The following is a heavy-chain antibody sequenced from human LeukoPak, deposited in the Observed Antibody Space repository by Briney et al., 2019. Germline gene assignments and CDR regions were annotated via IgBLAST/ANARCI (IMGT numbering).Heavy chain of an antibody. V-gene: IGHV4-39*07. J-gene: IGHJ5*02. D-gene: IGHD3-10*01. CDR3: ARDCPSMVRGVITKRYNWFDP. CDR1: GGSISSSSYY. Sequence: SETLSLTCTVSGGSISSSSYYWGWIRQPPGKGLEWIGSIYYSGSTYYNPSLKSRVTISVDTSKNQFSLKLSSVTAAATAVYYCARDCPSMVRGVITKRYNWFDPWGQGTLVTVSS. CDR2: IYYSGST.